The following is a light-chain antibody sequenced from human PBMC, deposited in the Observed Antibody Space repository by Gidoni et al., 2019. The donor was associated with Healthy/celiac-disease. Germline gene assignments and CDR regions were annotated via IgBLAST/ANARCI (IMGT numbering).Light chain of an antibody. V-gene: IGKV3-20*01. Sequence: EFVLTQSPGTLSFSPGERATLSCRASQSVSSSYLAWYQQKPGQAPRLLIYGATSRPTGIPDRFSGSGSGTDFTLTISRLEHEDVVVYYCQQYGSSPYTFGQXTKLEIK. CDR2: GAT. J-gene: IGKJ2*01. CDR1: QSVSSSY. CDR3: QQYGSSPYT.